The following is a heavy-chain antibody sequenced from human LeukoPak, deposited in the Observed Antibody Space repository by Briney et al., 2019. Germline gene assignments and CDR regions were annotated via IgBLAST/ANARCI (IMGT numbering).Heavy chain of an antibody. J-gene: IGHJ4*02. Sequence: GGSLRLSCVLSGFTVGGNYMSWVRQAPGRGLEWVSTVYSGGTTYYADAVKGRFIISRDNSKNTLFLQMNSLRAEDTAIYYCARDAGYCSDGVCYRTRFDSWGQGALVTVSS. CDR3: ARDAGYCSDGVCYRTRFDS. D-gene: IGHD2-15*01. CDR1: GFTVGGNY. V-gene: IGHV3-66*01. CDR2: VYSGGTT.